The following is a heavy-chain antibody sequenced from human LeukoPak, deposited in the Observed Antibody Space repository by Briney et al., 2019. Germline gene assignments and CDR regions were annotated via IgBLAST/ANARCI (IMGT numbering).Heavy chain of an antibody. J-gene: IGHJ5*02. CDR3: AKGSSGYFVDL. CDR1: GFIFNNYG. V-gene: IGHV3-23*01. D-gene: IGHD3-22*01. CDR2: ISNDGGDT. Sequence: PGGSLRLSCAASGFIFNNYGLIWVRQAPGKGLEWVSAISNDGGDTNYADFVKGRFTISRDNSKNTLFLQMNSLRAEDTALYYCAKGSSGYFVDLWGQGTLVTVSS.